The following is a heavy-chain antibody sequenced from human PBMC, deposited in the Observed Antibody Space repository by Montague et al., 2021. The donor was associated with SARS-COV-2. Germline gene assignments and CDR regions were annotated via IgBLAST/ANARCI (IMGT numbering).Heavy chain of an antibody. D-gene: IGHD1-26*01. CDR3: ARGIVGATVPLDYYYGMDV. CDR2: INWNGGST. J-gene: IGHJ6*02. Sequence: YRRLSCAASGFPFGDHGMSWVRQAPGKGLEWVSGINWNGGSTGYADSVKGRFTISRDNAKNSLYMQMNSLRAEDTALYYCARGIVGATVPLDYYYGMDVWGQGTTVTVSS. V-gene: IGHV3-20*04. CDR1: GFPFGDHG.